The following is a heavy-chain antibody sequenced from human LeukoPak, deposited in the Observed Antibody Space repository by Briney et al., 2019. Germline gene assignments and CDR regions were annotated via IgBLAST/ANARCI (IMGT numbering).Heavy chain of an antibody. D-gene: IGHD5-12*01. CDR1: GASITSNGYF. CDR2: IYYNGDT. V-gene: IGHV4-39*01. J-gene: IGHJ4*02. Sequence: SETLSLTCTVTGASITSNGYFWSWISQPPGKGLEWIGNIYYNGDTYYKPSLKSRVTISVDTSKRQFSLRLNSVTAADTSVYYCARRHIIVAGPDYFDYWGLGTLVTVSS. CDR3: ARRHIIVAGPDYFDY.